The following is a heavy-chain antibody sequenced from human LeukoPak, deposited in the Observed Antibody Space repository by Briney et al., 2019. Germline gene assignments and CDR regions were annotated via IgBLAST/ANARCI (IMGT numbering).Heavy chain of an antibody. D-gene: IGHD1-14*01. CDR1: VASINTGSYY. J-gene: IGHJ4*02. Sequence: SQTLSLTCTVSVASINTGSYYWSWIRQPAGKGPDWIGRIYITGRTAYTTSLKSRVTISIDTSNNQFSLKLNAVTAADTAVYYCARGSLTPFDYWGQGTLVTVSS. CDR2: IYITGRT. CDR3: ARGSLTPFDY. V-gene: IGHV4-61*02.